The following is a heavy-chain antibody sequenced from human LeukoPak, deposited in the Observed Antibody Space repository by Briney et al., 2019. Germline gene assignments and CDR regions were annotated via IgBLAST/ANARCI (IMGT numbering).Heavy chain of an antibody. V-gene: IGHV3-33*01. Sequence: GGSLRLSCTAPGFTISSYAIHWIGQAPGKGLEWVALVWHDGSNRYYADSVKGRFTISRDNSKNTVYLQMNSLRAEDTAVYYCASELFGSGSCPDYWGQGSLVTVSS. CDR2: VWHDGSNR. D-gene: IGHD3-10*01. J-gene: IGHJ4*02. CDR1: GFTISSYA. CDR3: ASELFGSGSCPDY.